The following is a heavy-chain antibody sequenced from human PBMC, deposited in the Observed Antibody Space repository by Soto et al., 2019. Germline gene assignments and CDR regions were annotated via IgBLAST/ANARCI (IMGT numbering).Heavy chain of an antibody. J-gene: IGHJ6*03. CDR1: GGSFSGYY. CDR3: ARALRGYGLIPRRYHHYYMDV. CDR2: INHSGST. D-gene: IGHD4-17*01. Sequence: SETLSLTCAVYGGSFSGYYWSWIRQPPGKGLEWIGEINHSGSTNYNPSLKSRVTISVDTSKNQFSLKLSSVTAADTAVYYCARALRGYGLIPRRYHHYYMDVWGTGTTVTLSS. V-gene: IGHV4-34*01.